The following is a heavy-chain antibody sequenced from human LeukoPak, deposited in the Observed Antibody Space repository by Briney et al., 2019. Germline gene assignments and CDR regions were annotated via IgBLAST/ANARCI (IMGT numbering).Heavy chain of an antibody. CDR3: ARGYSYGYNDYYMDV. CDR2: IYYSGST. J-gene: IGHJ6*03. CDR1: GGSISSSSYY. Sequence: SETLSLTCTVSGGSISSSSYYWGWIRQPPGKGLEWIGSIYYSGSTYYNPSLKSRVTISVDTSKNQFSLKLSSVTAADTAVYYCARGYSYGYNDYYMDVWGKGTTVTVSS. D-gene: IGHD5-18*01. V-gene: IGHV4-39*07.